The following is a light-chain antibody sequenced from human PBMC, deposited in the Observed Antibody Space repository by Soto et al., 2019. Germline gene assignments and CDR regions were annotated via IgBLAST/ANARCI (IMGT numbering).Light chain of an antibody. V-gene: IGKV3-20*01. Sequence: EIVLTQSPGTLSLSPGERATLSCRVSQSVSSSYLAWYQQKPGQAPRLLIYGASSRATGIPDRFSGSGSGTDFTLTISRLEPEDFAVYYCHQYDSSPVTFGHGTKVEIK. CDR3: HQYDSSPVT. J-gene: IGKJ1*01. CDR1: QSVSSSY. CDR2: GAS.